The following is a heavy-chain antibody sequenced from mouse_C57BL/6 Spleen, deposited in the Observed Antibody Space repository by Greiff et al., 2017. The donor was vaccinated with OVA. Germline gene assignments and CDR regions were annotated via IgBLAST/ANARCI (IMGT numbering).Heavy chain of an antibody. J-gene: IGHJ1*03. D-gene: IGHD1-1*01. CDR3: GRYYYDGRGGYFDV. Sequence: EVQLQQSGAELVRPGSSVKMSCKTSGYTFTSYGINWVKQRPGQGLEWIGYIYLGNGYTVYNEKFKGKATLTSDTSSSTASMQLRSLTSEDSAIYYCGRYYYDGRGGYFDVWGTGTTVTVSS. CDR2: IYLGNGYT. CDR1: GYTFTSYG. V-gene: IGHV1-58*01.